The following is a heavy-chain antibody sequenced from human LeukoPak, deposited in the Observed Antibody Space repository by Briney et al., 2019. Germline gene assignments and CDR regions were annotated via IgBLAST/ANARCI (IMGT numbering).Heavy chain of an antibody. J-gene: IGHJ4*02. CDR2: ISGSGGST. V-gene: IGHV3-23*01. D-gene: IGHD3-16*02. CDR3: AKDGVYDYVWGSYRPFDY. CDR1: GFTFSSYA. Sequence: GGSLRLSCAASGFTFSSYAMSWVRQAPGKGLEWVSAISGSGGSTYYADSVKGRFTISRDNSKNTLYLQMNSLRAEDTAVYYCAKDGVYDYVWGSYRPFDYWGQGTLVTVSS.